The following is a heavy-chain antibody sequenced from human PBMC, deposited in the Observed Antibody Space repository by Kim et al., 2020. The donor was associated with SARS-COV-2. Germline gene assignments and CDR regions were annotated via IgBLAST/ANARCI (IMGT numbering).Heavy chain of an antibody. V-gene: IGHV4-4*02. CDR2: IYHSGST. J-gene: IGHJ3*02. CDR3: ARYLPGERNYDYVWGSYRSSDAFDI. CDR1: GGSISSSNW. D-gene: IGHD3-16*02. Sequence: SETLSLTCAVSGGSISSSNWWSWVRQPPGKGLEWIGEIYHSGSTNYNPSLKSRVTISVDKSKNQFSLKLSSVTAADTAVYYCARYLPGERNYDYVWGSYRSSDAFDIWGQGTMVTVSS.